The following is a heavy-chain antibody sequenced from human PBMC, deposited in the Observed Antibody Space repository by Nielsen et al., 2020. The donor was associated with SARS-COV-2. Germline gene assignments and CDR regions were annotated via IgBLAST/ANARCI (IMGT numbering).Heavy chain of an antibody. V-gene: IGHV3-21*04. Sequence: GESLKISCAASGFTFSSYSMNWVRQAPGKGLEWVSSISSSSSYIYYADSVKGRFTISRDNAKNSLYLQMNSLRAEDTALYYCARARYSSSWYPLFYGMDVWGQETTVTVSS. J-gene: IGHJ6*02. CDR3: ARARYSSSWYPLFYGMDV. CDR1: GFTFSSYS. CDR2: ISSSSSYI. D-gene: IGHD6-13*01.